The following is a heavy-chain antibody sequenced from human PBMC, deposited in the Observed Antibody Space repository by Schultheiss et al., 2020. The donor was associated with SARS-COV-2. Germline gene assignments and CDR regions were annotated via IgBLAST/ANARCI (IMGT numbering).Heavy chain of an antibody. CDR2: ISYDGSNK. Sequence: GGSLRLSCAASGFTFSSYEMNWVRQAPGKGLEWVAVISYDGSNKYYADSVKGRFTISRDNSKNTLYLQMNSLRAEDTAVYYCARDPYCSGGSCYGYYYYGMDVWGQGTTVTVSS. D-gene: IGHD2-15*01. V-gene: IGHV3-30*03. J-gene: IGHJ6*02. CDR3: ARDPYCSGGSCYGYYYYGMDV. CDR1: GFTFSSYE.